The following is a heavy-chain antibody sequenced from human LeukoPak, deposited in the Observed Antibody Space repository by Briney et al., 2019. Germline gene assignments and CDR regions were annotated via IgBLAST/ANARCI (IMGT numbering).Heavy chain of an antibody. J-gene: IGHJ4*02. CDR2: ISETGRTT. D-gene: IGHD3-10*01. Sequence: GGSLRISCAASGFSFDAYAMSWVRQAPGKGLEWVSSISETGRTTSYTDSVKGRFTISRDISKSTLHLQMNRLRAEDTALYYCAKDHDNTDFYYYFDSWAQGTLVTVSS. V-gene: IGHV3-23*01. CDR1: GFSFDAYA. CDR3: AKDHDNTDFYYYFDS.